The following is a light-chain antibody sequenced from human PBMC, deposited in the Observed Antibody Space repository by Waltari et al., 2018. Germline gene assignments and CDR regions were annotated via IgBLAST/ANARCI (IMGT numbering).Light chain of an antibody. J-gene: IGLJ2*01. Sequence: SYEATQPPSVSVSPGQTARITCSGDSLSKQFVYWYQQKSGQAPVLVIFKDTERASGIPERFSGSTSGTIVTLTINGVQAQDEADYYCQTADLGGDVVFGGGTKLTVL. CDR3: QTADLGGDVV. CDR2: KDT. V-gene: IGLV3-25*03. CDR1: SLSKQF.